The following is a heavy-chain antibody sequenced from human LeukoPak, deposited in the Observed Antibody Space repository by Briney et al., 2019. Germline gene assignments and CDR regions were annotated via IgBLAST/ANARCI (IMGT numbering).Heavy chain of an antibody. CDR2: ISAYNGNT. Sequence: ASVKVSCKASGYAFISYGISWVRQAPGQGLEWMGWISAYNGNTNYAQKLQGRVTMTTDTSTSTAYMELRSLRSDDTAVYYCARNSRVDTAMVFWGQRTLVTVSS. J-gene: IGHJ4*02. D-gene: IGHD5-18*01. V-gene: IGHV1-18*01. CDR1: GYAFISYG. CDR3: ARNSRVDTAMVF.